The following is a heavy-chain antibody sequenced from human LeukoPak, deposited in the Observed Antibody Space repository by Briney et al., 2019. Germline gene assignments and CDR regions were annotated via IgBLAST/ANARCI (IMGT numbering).Heavy chain of an antibody. CDR3: ARHTIFCSFINCSPFDP. J-gene: IGHJ5*02. CDR2: VPHDGIT. D-gene: IGHD3-3*01. V-gene: IGHV4-39*01. Sequence: PSETLSLTCTVSGGSINSALYYWAWIRQTPEHQLEWIGSVPHDGITKYSPSLGGRVSLSADTSKNAFFMEVHSVTAADSAIYYCARHTIFCSFINCSPFDPWGQGTLVTVSS. CDR1: GGSINSALYY.